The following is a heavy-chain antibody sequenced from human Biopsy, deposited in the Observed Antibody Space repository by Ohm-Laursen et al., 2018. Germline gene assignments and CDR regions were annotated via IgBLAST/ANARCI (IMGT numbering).Heavy chain of an antibody. Sequence: SLRLSCAASRVTLSGYAMNWVRQAPGKGLEWVSSISASSSYIHYADSVKGRFTVSRDNAKNSLYLQMNSLRAADTAIYYCATEVLPPDVGGPWLDSWGQGTPVTVSS. V-gene: IGHV3-21*06. CDR3: ATEVLPPDVGGPWLDS. J-gene: IGHJ5*01. CDR2: ISASSSYI. CDR1: RVTLSGYA. D-gene: IGHD3-10*02.